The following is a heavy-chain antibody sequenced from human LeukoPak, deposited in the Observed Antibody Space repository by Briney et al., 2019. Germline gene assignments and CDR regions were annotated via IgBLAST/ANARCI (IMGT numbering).Heavy chain of an antibody. Sequence: SETLSLTCAVYGGSFSGYYWGWIRQPPGKGLEWIGEINHSGSTNYNPSLKSRVTISVDTSKNQFSLKLSSVTAADTAVYYCARGYVTYYYYYMDVWGKGTTVTVSS. CDR1: GGSFSGYY. CDR2: INHSGST. CDR3: ARGYVTYYYYYMDV. J-gene: IGHJ6*03. V-gene: IGHV4-34*01. D-gene: IGHD3-16*01.